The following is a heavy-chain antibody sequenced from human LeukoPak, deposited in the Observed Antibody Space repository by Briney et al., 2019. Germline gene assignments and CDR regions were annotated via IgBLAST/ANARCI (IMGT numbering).Heavy chain of an antibody. CDR3: VRATGYIAAAGADYYYYYMDV. CDR1: GFTFSSYW. CDR2: IKQDGSEK. Sequence: GGSLRLSCAASGFTFSSYWMSWVRQAPGKGLEWVANIKQDGSEKYYVDSVKGRFTISRDNAKNSLYLQMNSLRAEDTAVYYCVRATGYIAAAGADYYYYYMDVWGKGTTVTVSS. J-gene: IGHJ6*03. V-gene: IGHV3-7*01. D-gene: IGHD6-13*01.